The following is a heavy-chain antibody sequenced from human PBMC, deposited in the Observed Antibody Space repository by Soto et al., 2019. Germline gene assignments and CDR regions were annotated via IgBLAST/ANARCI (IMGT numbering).Heavy chain of an antibody. Sequence: QPGGSLRLSCAASGFTFSSYAMHWVRQAPGKGLEWVAVISYDGSNKYYADSVKGRFTISRDNSKNTLYLQMNSLRAEDTAVYYCAKKLPGSREFDYWGQGTLVTVS. V-gene: IGHV3-30-3*02. CDR1: GFTFSSYA. CDR2: ISYDGSNK. J-gene: IGHJ4*02. CDR3: AKKLPGSREFDY. D-gene: IGHD1-7*01.